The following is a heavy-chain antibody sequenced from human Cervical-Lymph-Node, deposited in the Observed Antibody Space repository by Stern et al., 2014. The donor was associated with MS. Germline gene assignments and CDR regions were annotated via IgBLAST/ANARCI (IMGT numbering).Heavy chain of an antibody. Sequence: QVQLGQSGAEVKKPGASVKVSCKASGYTFTGYYMHWVRQAPGQGLEWMGRINPNSGGTNYAQKFQGRVTMTRDTYISTAYMELSRLRSDDTAVYYCARETYYYDSSGYDNWFDPWGQGTLVTVSS. J-gene: IGHJ5*02. CDR3: ARETYYYDSSGYDNWFDP. D-gene: IGHD3-22*01. CDR1: GYTFTGYY. V-gene: IGHV1-2*06. CDR2: INPNSGGT.